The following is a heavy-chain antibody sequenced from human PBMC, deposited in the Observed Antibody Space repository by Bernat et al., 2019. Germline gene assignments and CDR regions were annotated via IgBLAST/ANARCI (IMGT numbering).Heavy chain of an antibody. CDR3: TGFDY. J-gene: IGHJ4*02. Sequence: EVQLVESGGGLVQPGGSLRLSCAASGFTFGSYWMHWVRQASGKGLEWVGRIRSKANSYATAYAASVKGRFTISRDDSKNTAYLQMNSLKTGDTAVYYCTGFDYWGQGALVTVSS. V-gene: IGHV3-73*02. CDR1: GFTFGSYW. CDR2: IRSKANSYAT.